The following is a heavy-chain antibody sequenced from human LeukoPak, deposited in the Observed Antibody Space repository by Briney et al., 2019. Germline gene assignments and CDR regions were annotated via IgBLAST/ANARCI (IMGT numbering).Heavy chain of an antibody. V-gene: IGHV1-18*01. J-gene: IGHJ4*02. Sequence: ASVKVSCKASGYTFTSYGISLVRQAPGQGLEWMGWISAFNGNTNYAQKLQGRVTMTTDTSTSTAYMELRSLRSADTAVYYCARAPYYYDSSGYYLPFDYWGQGTLVTVSS. CDR3: ARAPYYYDSSGYYLPFDY. D-gene: IGHD3-22*01. CDR2: ISAFNGNT. CDR1: GYTFTSYG.